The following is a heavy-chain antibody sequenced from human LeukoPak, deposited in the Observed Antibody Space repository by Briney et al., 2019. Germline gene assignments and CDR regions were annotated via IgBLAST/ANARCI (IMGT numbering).Heavy chain of an antibody. V-gene: IGHV3-21*01. CDR2: ISSSSSYI. Sequence: GGSLRLSCAASGFTFSSYSMNWVRQAPGKGLEWVSSISSSSSYIYYADSVKGRFTISRDNAKNSLYLQMTSLRAEDTAVYYCARDMEPDAFDIWGQGTMVTVSS. D-gene: IGHD1-1*01. CDR3: ARDMEPDAFDI. CDR1: GFTFSSYS. J-gene: IGHJ3*02.